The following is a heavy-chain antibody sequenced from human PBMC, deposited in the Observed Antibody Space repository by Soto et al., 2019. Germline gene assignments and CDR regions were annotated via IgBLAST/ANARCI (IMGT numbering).Heavy chain of an antibody. Sequence: PGGLLRLSCEVVGFTFSDFGLDWVRQAPGKGLEWVAIISHDGSKRFYADSVKGRFTISRDNSKNTLYLQMSSLRPEDTALYYCAKTATYVDGYDNTGYSSEDYWGHGTLVTVSS. CDR2: ISHDGSKR. CDR1: GFTFSDFG. D-gene: IGHD3-22*01. J-gene: IGHJ4*01. CDR3: AKTATYVDGYDNTGYSSEDY. V-gene: IGHV3-30*18.